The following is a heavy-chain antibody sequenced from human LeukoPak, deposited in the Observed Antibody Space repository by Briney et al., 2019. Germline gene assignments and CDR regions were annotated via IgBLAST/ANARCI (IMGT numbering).Heavy chain of an antibody. D-gene: IGHD3-10*01. CDR2: IKQDGSEK. Sequence: PGGSLRLSCAASGFTISSYWMSWVRQAPGKGLQWVANIKQDGSEKYYVDSVKGRFTISRDNAKNSLYLQMNSLRAEDTAVYYCARESEMGITMVRASYYMDVWGKGTTVTVSS. V-gene: IGHV3-7*01. CDR1: GFTISSYW. CDR3: ARESEMGITMVRASYYMDV. J-gene: IGHJ6*03.